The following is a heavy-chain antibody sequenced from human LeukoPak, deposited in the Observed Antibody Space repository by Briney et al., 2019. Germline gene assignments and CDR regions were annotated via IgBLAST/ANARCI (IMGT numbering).Heavy chain of an antibody. J-gene: IGHJ3*02. V-gene: IGHV3-43*01. D-gene: IGHD3-3*01. CDR3: AKDRGDDFYAFDI. CDR2: ISWDGGST. Sequence: PGGSLRLSCAASGSTFDDYTMHWVRQAPGKGLEWVSLISWDGGSTYYADSVKGRFTISRDNSKNSLYLQMNSLRTEDTALYYCAKDRGDDFYAFDIWGQGTMVTVSS. CDR1: GSTFDDYT.